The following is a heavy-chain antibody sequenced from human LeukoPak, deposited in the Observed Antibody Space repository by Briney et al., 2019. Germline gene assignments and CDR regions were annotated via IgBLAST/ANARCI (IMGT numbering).Heavy chain of an antibody. J-gene: IGHJ4*02. CDR2: ISYDGSNK. CDR3: ARDISPYYYDSSGLND. D-gene: IGHD3-22*01. V-gene: IGHV3-30*01. CDR1: GFTFSSYA. Sequence: HPGGSLRLSCAASGFTFSSYAMHWVRQAPGKGLEWVAVISYDGSNKYYADSVKGRFTISRDNSKNTLYLQMNSLRAEDTAVYYCARDISPYYYDSSGLNDWGQGTLVTVSS.